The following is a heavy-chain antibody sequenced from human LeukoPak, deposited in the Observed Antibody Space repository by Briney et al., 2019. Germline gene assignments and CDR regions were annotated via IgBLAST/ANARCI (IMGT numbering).Heavy chain of an antibody. CDR1: GFSFSTYG. CDR2: IWFEGNNK. Sequence: GRSLRLSCVASGFSFSTYGMHWVRQAPGKGLEWVAVIWFEGNNKYYGDSVKGRFTISRDNSKNTLYLQMNSLRAEDTAVYFCARDPAVAFFDYWGQGTLVSVSS. CDR3: ARDPAVAFFDY. D-gene: IGHD6-19*01. V-gene: IGHV3-33*01. J-gene: IGHJ4*02.